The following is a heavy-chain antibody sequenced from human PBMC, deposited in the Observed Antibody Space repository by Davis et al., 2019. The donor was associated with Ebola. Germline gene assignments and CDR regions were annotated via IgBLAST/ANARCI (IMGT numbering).Heavy chain of an antibody. CDR2: TSGSGDST. J-gene: IGHJ4*02. Sequence: GESLKISCAASGFTFSNYAMSWVRQAPGKGLEWVSATSGSGDSTHHADSVKGRFTISRDNSKNTLYLQMSSLRAEDTAVYYCAKKADGARDCFDNLGQGTLVTVSS. D-gene: IGHD5-24*01. CDR3: AKKADGARDCFDN. CDR1: GFTFSNYA. V-gene: IGHV3-23*01.